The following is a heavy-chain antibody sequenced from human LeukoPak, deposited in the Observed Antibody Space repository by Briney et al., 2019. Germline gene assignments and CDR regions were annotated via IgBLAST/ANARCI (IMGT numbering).Heavy chain of an antibody. Sequence: GGSLRLSCVASGFTFSNYVMHWVRQAPGKGLEYVSAISSNGGSTYYANSVKGRFTISRDNSKNTLYLQMGTLRAEDMAVYYCARGFCTNAVCPYYYAMDVWGQGTTVTVSS. V-gene: IGHV3-64*01. J-gene: IGHJ6*02. CDR1: GFTFSNYV. D-gene: IGHD2-8*01. CDR2: ISSNGGST. CDR3: ARGFCTNAVCPYYYAMDV.